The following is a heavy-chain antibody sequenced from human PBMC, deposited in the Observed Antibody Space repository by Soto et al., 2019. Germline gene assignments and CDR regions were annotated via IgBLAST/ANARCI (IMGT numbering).Heavy chain of an antibody. D-gene: IGHD2-15*01. CDR3: ARDHDGYCSGGSSYRGGVDY. V-gene: IGHV1-69*01. CDR1: GGTFSSYA. J-gene: IGHJ4*02. CDR2: IIPIFGTA. Sequence: QVQLVQSGAEVKKPGSSVKVSCKASGGTFSSYAISWVRQAPGQGLEWMGGIIPIFGTANYAQKFQGRVTITADESTSSAYMELSSLRSEDTAVYYCARDHDGYCSGGSSYRGGVDYWGQGTLVTVSS.